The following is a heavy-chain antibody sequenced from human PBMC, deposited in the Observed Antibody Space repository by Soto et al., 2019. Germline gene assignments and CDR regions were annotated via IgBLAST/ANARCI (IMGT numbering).Heavy chain of an antibody. Sequence: QVQLVQSGAEVKKPGASVKVSCKASGYTFTTHGISWVRQVPGQGLEWMGWVRGDNGHTNYAQSLQGRVTMTTDTATNTDYMERRSLRADDTAVYYCARGLGYCRSGTCYREGFDPWGQGTLVTVSS. CDR1: GYTFTTHG. J-gene: IGHJ5*02. CDR3: ARGLGYCRSGTCYREGFDP. V-gene: IGHV1-18*01. D-gene: IGHD2-15*01. CDR2: VRGDNGHT.